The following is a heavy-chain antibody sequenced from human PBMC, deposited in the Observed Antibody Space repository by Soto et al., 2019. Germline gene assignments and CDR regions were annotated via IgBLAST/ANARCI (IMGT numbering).Heavy chain of an antibody. Sequence: GGSLRLSCAASGFTFDDYAMHWVRQAPGKGLEWVSGISWNSGSIGYADSVKGRFTISRDNAKNSLYLQMNSLRAEDTALYYCAKVSERMATIGGYFDYWGQGTLVTVSS. J-gene: IGHJ4*02. CDR1: GFTFDDYA. CDR2: ISWNSGSI. V-gene: IGHV3-9*01. D-gene: IGHD5-12*01. CDR3: AKVSERMATIGGYFDY.